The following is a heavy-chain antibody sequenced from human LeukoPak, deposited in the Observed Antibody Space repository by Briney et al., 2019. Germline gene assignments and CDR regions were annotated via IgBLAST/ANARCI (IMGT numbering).Heavy chain of an antibody. V-gene: IGHV3-23*01. Sequence: GGSLRLSCVGSGFRFSNYAMNWVRQAPGKGLEWVSALSRSGSRTFYADSVKGRFTISRDNSKNTLYLQMDSLRAEDTAIYYCAKDYSSGFYHDHWGQGTLVTVSS. J-gene: IGHJ5*02. CDR1: GFRFSNYA. D-gene: IGHD3-22*01. CDR3: AKDYSSGFYHDH. CDR2: LSRSGSRT.